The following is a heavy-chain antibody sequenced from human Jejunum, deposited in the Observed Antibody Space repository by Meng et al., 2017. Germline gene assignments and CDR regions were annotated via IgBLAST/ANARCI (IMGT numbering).Heavy chain of an antibody. CDR1: GFTFSSYA. J-gene: IGHJ4*02. D-gene: IGHD6-19*01. V-gene: IGHV3-30*01. CDR3: ARDPTAVANKPQYYFDY. Sequence: GGSLRLSCSASGFTFSSYAMHWVRQAPGKGLEWVAVISYSGGSIKYYSDSVKGRFTISRDNSKNTLHLQMDSLRSEDTAVYYCARDPTAVANKPQYYFDYWGQGALVTVSS. CDR2: ISYSGGSIK.